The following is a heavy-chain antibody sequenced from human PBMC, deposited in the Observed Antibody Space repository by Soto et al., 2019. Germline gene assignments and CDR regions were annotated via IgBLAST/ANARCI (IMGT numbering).Heavy chain of an antibody. Sequence: EVQLLESGGGLVQPGGSLRLSCAASGFTFSSYAMSWVRQAPGKGLEWVSAISGSGGSTYYVDSVKGRFTISRDNSKNTLYLQMNSLRAEDTAVYYCAKSSVPGSSWSANFDYWGQGTLVTVSS. CDR2: ISGSGGST. CDR1: GFTFSSYA. CDR3: AKSSVPGSSWSANFDY. D-gene: IGHD6-13*01. V-gene: IGHV3-23*01. J-gene: IGHJ4*02.